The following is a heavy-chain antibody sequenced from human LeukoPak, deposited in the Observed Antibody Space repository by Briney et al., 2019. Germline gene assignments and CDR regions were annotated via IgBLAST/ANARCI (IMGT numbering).Heavy chain of an antibody. V-gene: IGHV3-21*01. D-gene: IGHD6-13*01. CDR2: ISSSSSYI. Sequence: GGSLRLSCAASGFTFSSYGMHWVRQAPGKGLEWVSSISSSSSYIYYADSVKGRFTISRDNAKNSLYLQMNSLRAEDTAVYYCARVQVDSSSWPFDYWGQGTLVTVSS. CDR1: GFTFSSYG. J-gene: IGHJ4*02. CDR3: ARVQVDSSSWPFDY.